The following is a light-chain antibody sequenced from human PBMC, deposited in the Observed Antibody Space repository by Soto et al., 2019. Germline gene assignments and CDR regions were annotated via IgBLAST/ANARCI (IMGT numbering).Light chain of an antibody. CDR3: QLPRGT. CDR1: QSINRW. J-gene: IGKJ1*01. V-gene: IGKV1-5*01. CDR2: DAS. Sequence: DIQLTQSPSTLSASIGDRVTITCRASQSINRWLAWYQQKPGKAPKLLIYDASSLESGVPSRFNGSGSGTDFTLTSTSLQPDDFATDYGQLPRGTFGQETKVEIK.